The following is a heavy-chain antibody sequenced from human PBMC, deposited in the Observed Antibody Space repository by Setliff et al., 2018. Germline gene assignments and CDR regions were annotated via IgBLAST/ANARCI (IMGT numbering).Heavy chain of an antibody. V-gene: IGHV3-33*08. CDR1: GFTFSTYR. CDR2: IWDDGGNK. J-gene: IGHJ4*02. Sequence: GGSLRLSCAASGFTFSTYRMHWVRQAPGKGLEWVAVIWDDGGNKYHADSVKGRLTISRDNSKNTLYLQMNSLRPEDTAVYYCARTCSGSGCYAGLESWGQGTPVTVSS. D-gene: IGHD2-15*01. CDR3: ARTCSGSGCYAGLES.